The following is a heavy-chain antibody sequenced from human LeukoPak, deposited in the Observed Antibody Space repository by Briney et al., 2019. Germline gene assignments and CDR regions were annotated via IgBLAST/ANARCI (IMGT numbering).Heavy chain of an antibody. CDR2: IHISGTT. CDR1: GGSTSRSSNY. CDR3: ASSLLETLEYFDF. V-gene: IGHV4-39*07. Sequence: PSETLSLTCTISGGSTSRSSNYWNWIRPPPGKGLEWIGSIHISGTTYYDPSLASRVTVSVDTSKNQFSLKLSSVTAADTAIYYCASSLLETLEYFDFWGQGTLVTVSS. J-gene: IGHJ4*02.